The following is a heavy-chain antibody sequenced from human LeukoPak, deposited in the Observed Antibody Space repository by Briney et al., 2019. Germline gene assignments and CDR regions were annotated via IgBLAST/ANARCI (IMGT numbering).Heavy chain of an antibody. CDR1: GGSISSTNYY. CDR3: ARHIDMVRGVMFDY. Sequence: SESLSLTCTVSGGSISSTNYYWGWIRQPPGKGLEWIGTIYYSGSTYYNPSLKSRVTISVDTSKNQFSLKLSSVTAADTAVYYCARHIDMVRGVMFDYWGQGTLVTVSS. D-gene: IGHD3-10*01. J-gene: IGHJ4*02. CDR2: IYYSGST. V-gene: IGHV4-39*01.